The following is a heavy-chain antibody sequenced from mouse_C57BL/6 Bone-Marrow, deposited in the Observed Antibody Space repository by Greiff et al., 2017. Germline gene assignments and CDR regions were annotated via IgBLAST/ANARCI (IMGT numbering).Heavy chain of an antibody. D-gene: IGHD1-1*01. CDR3: TTTTVVDMDY. Sequence: EVQLQQSGAELVRPGASVKLSCTASGFNIKDDYMHWVKQRPEQGLEWIGWIDPENGDTEYASKFQGKATITADTSSNTAYLQLSSLTSEDTAVDYCTTTTVVDMDYWGQGTSVTVSS. CDR1: GFNIKDDY. V-gene: IGHV14-4*01. CDR2: IDPENGDT. J-gene: IGHJ4*01.